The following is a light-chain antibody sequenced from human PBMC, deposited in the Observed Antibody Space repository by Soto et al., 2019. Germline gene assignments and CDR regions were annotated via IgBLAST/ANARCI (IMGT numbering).Light chain of an antibody. CDR1: SSDVGGYNY. J-gene: IGLJ1*01. CDR2: EVT. V-gene: IGLV2-14*01. CDR3: SSYTSSSTLYV. Sequence: QSALTQPASVSGSPGQSITISCTGTSSDVGGYNYVCWYKQHPGKAPQLMIYEVTNRPSGVSDRFSGSKSGNTASLTISGLQAEDEADHYCSSYTSSSTLYVFGTGTKVTVL.